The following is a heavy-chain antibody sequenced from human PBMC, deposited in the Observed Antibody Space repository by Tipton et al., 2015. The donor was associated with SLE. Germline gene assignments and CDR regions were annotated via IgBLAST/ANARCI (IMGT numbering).Heavy chain of an antibody. V-gene: IGHV4-34*01. Sequence: TLSLTCAVYGGSFSDYYWSWIRQPPGKGLEWIGEINHSGSTKYKPSLKSRVTISVDTSKKQFSLKLSPVTAADTAVYYCARLDDSSGFDYWGQGTLITVSS. CDR1: GGSFSDYY. CDR2: INHSGST. J-gene: IGHJ4*02. D-gene: IGHD3-22*01. CDR3: ARLDDSSGFDY.